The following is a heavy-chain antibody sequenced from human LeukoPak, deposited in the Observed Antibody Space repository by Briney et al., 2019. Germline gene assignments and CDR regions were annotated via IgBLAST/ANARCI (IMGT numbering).Heavy chain of an antibody. D-gene: IGHD3-10*01. CDR3: ASQITMVRGVGA. V-gene: IGHV4-39*01. Sequence: SETLSLTCTVSGGSISSSSFYWGWIRQPPGKGLEWIGSFYYTGSTYYNPSLKSRVTISVDTSKNQFSLKLSSVTAADTAVYYCASQITMVRGVGAWGQGTLVTVSS. J-gene: IGHJ4*02. CDR2: FYYTGST. CDR1: GGSISSSSFY.